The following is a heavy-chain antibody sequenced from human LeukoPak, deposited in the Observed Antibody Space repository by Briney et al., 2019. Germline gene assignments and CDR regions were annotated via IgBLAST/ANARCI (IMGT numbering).Heavy chain of an antibody. CDR1: GGSISSGDYY. CDR2: IYYSGST. J-gene: IGHJ3*02. CDR3: ARVKRDPLVATIGDLAFDI. D-gene: IGHD5-12*01. Sequence: SETLSLTCTVSGGSISSGDYYWSWIRQPPGKGLEWIGYIYYSGSTYYNPSLKSRVTISVDTSKNQFSLKLSSVTAADTAVYYCARVKRDPLVATIGDLAFDIWGQGTMVTVSS. V-gene: IGHV4-30-4*01.